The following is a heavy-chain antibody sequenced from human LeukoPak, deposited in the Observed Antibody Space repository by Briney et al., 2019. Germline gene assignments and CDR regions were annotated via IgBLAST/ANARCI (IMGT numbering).Heavy chain of an antibody. CDR1: GYTFTSYG. V-gene: IGHV1-18*01. J-gene: IGHJ4*02. D-gene: IGHD6-13*01. Sequence: ASVKVSCKASGYTFTSYGISWVRQSPGQGLEWMGWISAYNGNTNYAQKLQGRVTMTTDTSTSTAYMELRSLRSDDTAVYYCARQGAIAAAGPGVLWGQGTLVTVSS. CDR3: ARQGAIAAAGPGVL. CDR2: ISAYNGNT.